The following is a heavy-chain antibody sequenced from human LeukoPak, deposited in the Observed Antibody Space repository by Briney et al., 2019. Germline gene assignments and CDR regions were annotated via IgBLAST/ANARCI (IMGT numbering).Heavy chain of an antibody. D-gene: IGHD3-10*01. Sequence: PGGSLRLSCAASGFSFSSYAMSWVRQAPGKGLEWVSTIIGSGSSTYYADSVKGRFTISRDNAKNSLYLQMNSLRAEDTAVYYCARDYGSGSAFDYWGQGTLVTVSS. CDR2: IIGSGSST. J-gene: IGHJ4*02. CDR3: ARDYGSGSAFDY. CDR1: GFSFSSYA. V-gene: IGHV3-23*01.